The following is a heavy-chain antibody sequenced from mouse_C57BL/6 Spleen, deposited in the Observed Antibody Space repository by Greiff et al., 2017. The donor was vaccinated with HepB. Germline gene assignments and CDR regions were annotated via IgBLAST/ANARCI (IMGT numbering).Heavy chain of an antibody. CDR1: GYTFTSYG. D-gene: IGHD1-1*01. CDR2: IYPRSGNT. V-gene: IGHV1-81*01. CDR3: ARSHYYVSSYGWYFDV. Sequence: VQLQQSGAELARPGASVKLSCKASGYTFTSYGISWVKQRTGQGLEWIGEIYPRSGNTYYNEKFKGKATLTADKSSSTAYMELGSLTSEDSAVYFWARSHYYVSSYGWYFDVWGTRTTVTVSS. J-gene: IGHJ1*03.